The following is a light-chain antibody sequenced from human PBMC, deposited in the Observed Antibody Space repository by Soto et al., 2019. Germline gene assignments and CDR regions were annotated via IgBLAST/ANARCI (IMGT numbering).Light chain of an antibody. Sequence: DIQITQSPSSLSASVGDRVTITCRASESIRSYLNWYQQKPGKDPKLLIYGASSLQSGVPSRFSGGGSGTDFTLTISSLQPEECAVYDGQQYGSIPWTFGQGTKVDIK. CDR3: QQYGSIPWT. CDR2: GAS. V-gene: IGKV1-39*01. CDR1: ESIRSY. J-gene: IGKJ1*01.